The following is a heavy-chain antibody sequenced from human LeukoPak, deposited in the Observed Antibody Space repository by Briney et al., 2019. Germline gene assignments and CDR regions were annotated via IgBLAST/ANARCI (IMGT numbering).Heavy chain of an antibody. D-gene: IGHD3-16*01. J-gene: IGHJ4*02. V-gene: IGHV3-74*01. Sequence: GGSLRLSCVASEFTFSRHGMHWVRQAPGKGLVWISRINSDGSGTSYADSVKGRFTISRDNSKSTLYLQTNGLRGDDTAVYYCVKDLPVLHYWGQGTLVTVSS. CDR2: INSDGSGT. CDR3: VKDLPVLHY. CDR1: EFTFSRHG.